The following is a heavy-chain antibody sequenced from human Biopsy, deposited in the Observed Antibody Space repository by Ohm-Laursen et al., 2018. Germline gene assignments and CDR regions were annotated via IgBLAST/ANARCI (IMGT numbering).Heavy chain of an antibody. CDR1: GGSISSGFYY. V-gene: IGHV4-61*01. J-gene: IGHJ6*02. D-gene: IGHD2/OR15-2a*01. CDR2: VHYSGST. Sequence: SDTLSLTCTVSGGSISSGFYYWSWIRQPPGKGLEWIGHVHYSGSTNYNPSLKSRVTISVDTSKNQFSLRLNSVTAADTAVYYCARATNSTGWPYYYFYGMDVWGQGTTVTVSS. CDR3: ARATNSTGWPYYYFYGMDV.